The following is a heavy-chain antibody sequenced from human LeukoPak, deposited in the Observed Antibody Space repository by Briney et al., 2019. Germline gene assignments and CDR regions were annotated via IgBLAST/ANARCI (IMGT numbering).Heavy chain of an antibody. V-gene: IGHV5-51*01. D-gene: IGHD6-25*01. CDR1: GYSLTSYW. CDR3: AKEGSGSSSDN. CDR2: VYPRDSDT. J-gene: IGHJ4*02. Sequence: GESLNISCKASGYSLTSYWIGWVRQMPGKGLEWMGIVYPRDSDTRYSPSFQGQVTISADKSISTAYLQWSSLKASDTAMYFCAKEGSGSSSDNWGRGTLVTVSS.